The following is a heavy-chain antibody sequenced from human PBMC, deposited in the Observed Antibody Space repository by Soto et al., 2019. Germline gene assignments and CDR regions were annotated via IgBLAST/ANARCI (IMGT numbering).Heavy chain of an antibody. V-gene: IGHV3-23*01. J-gene: IGHJ4*02. D-gene: IGHD2-15*01. CDR2: VSIGGST. CDR1: GFTFSSYA. CDR3: ATRRGAGGHFDY. Sequence: DVQLLESGGGLVQPEGSLRLSCAASGFTFSSYAMGWFRQGPGKGLEWVAVVSIGGSTHYADSVRGRFTISRDNSKNTLSLQMNNRTAEETAVYFCATRRGAGGHFDYWGQGALVTVSS.